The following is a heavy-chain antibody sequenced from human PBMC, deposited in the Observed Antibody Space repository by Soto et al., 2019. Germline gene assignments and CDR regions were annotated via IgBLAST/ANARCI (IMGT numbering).Heavy chain of an antibody. D-gene: IGHD4-17*01. CDR1: GGSFSGYY. CDR3: ARGYLRSPDAFDI. CDR2: INHSGST. Sequence: SETLSLTCAVYGGSFSGYYWSWIRQPPGKGLEWIGEINHSGSTNYNPSLKSRVTISVDTSKNQFSLKLSSVTAADTAVYYCARGYLRSPDAFDIWGQGTIVPVSS. V-gene: IGHV4-34*01. J-gene: IGHJ3*02.